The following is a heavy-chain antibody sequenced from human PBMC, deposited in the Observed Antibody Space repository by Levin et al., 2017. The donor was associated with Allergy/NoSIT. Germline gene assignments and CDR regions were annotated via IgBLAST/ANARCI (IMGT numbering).Heavy chain of an antibody. CDR3: ARVAIFGGFYYYYYMDV. V-gene: IGHV4-34*01. Sequence: PSETLSLTCAVYGGSFSGYYWSWIRQPPGKGLEWIGEINHSGSTNYNPSLKSRVTISVDTSKNQFSLKLSSVTAADTAVYYRARVAIFGGFYYYYYMDVWGKGTTVTVSS. CDR2: INHSGST. D-gene: IGHD3-3*01. J-gene: IGHJ6*03. CDR1: GGSFSGYY.